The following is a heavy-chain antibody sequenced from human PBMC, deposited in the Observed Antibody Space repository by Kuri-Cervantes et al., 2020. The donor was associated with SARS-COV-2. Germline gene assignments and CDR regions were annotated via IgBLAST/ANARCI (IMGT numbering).Heavy chain of an antibody. CDR3: ARRGGVNNWFDP. D-gene: IGHD3-10*01. CDR1: GGSISSYY. CDR2: IYYSGST. V-gene: IGHV4-59*08. J-gene: IGHJ5*02. Sequence: SETLSLTCTVSGGSISSYYWSWIRQPPGKGLEWIGYIYYSGSTNYNPSLKSRVTISVDTSKNQFSLKLSSVTAADTAVYYCARRGGVNNWFDPWGQGTLVTVSS.